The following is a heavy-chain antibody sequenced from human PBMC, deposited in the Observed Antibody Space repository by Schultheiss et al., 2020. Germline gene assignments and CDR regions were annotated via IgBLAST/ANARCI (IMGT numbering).Heavy chain of an antibody. CDR3: TRGNYDFWSGYYQRARYYYYGMDV. J-gene: IGHJ6*02. CDR1: GFTFSSYA. V-gene: IGHV3-49*04. D-gene: IGHD3-3*01. CDR2: IRSKAYGGTT. Sequence: GGSLRLSCAASGFTFSSYAMHWVRQAPGKGLEWVGFIRSKAYGGTTEYAASVKGRFTISRDDSKSIAYLQMNSLKTEDTAVYYCTRGNYDFWSGYYQRARYYYYGMDVWGQGTTVTVSS.